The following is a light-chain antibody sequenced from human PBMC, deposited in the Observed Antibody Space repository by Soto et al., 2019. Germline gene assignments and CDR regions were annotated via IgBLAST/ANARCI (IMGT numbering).Light chain of an antibody. CDR1: QSVSSSY. V-gene: IGKV3D-20*02. CDR2: GAS. J-gene: IGKJ5*01. CDR3: QQRSNWLIT. Sequence: EIVLTQSPGTLSLSPGERATLSCMASQSVSSSYLAWYQQKPGQAPRLLIYGASSRATGIPARFSGSGSGTDFTLTISSLEPEDFAVYYCQQRSNWLITFGQGTRLEI.